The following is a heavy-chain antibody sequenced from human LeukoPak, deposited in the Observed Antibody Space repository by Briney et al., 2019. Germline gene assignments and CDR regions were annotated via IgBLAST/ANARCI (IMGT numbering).Heavy chain of an antibody. CDR1: GGSISSSSYY. CDR3: ARDRWEMGIGSDY. Sequence: PSETLSLTCTVSGGSISSSSYYWGWIRQPPGKGLEWIGSIYYSGSTYYNPSLKSRVTISVDTPRNQFSLKLSSVTAADTAVYYCARDRWEMGIGSDYWGQGTLVTVSS. J-gene: IGHJ4*02. V-gene: IGHV4-39*07. CDR2: IYYSGST. D-gene: IGHD5-24*01.